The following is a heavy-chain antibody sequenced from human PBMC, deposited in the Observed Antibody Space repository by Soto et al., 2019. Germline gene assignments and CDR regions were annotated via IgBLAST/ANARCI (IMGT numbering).Heavy chain of an antibody. CDR1: GYTFTGYY. V-gene: IGHV1-2*04. CDR3: ARVPHGDYSYFDY. D-gene: IGHD4-17*01. J-gene: IGHJ4*02. Sequence: QVQLVQSGAEVKKPGASVKVSCKASGYTFTGYYMHWVRQAPGQGLEWMGWINPNSGGTNYAQKFQGWVTMTRDTGISAASMELCRLRSDDTAVYYCARVPHGDYSYFDYWGQGTLVTVSS. CDR2: INPNSGGT.